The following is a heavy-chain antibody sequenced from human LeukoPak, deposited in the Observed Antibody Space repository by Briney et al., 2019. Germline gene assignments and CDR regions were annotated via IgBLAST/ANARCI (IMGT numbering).Heavy chain of an antibody. CDR1: GYSFTTYW. J-gene: IGHJ3*02. Sequence: GESLKISCKGSGYSFTTYWIGWVRQMPGKGLEWMGSIYPSDSDTTYSPSFQGQVTISADKSISTASLQWSSLKASDTAMYYCARHYGSGSYDAFDIWGQGTMVTVSS. CDR2: IYPSDSDT. CDR3: ARHYGSGSYDAFDI. D-gene: IGHD3-10*01. V-gene: IGHV5-51*01.